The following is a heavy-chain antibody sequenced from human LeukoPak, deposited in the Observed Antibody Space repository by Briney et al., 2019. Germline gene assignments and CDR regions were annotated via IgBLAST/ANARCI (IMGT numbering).Heavy chain of an antibody. J-gene: IGHJ5*02. CDR2: IIPILGIA. V-gene: IGHV1-69*04. CDR1: GGTFSSYT. Sequence: ASEKVSCKGSGGTFSSYTISWVRQAPGQGLEWMGKIIPILGIANYAQKFQGRVTITAAKTTSTAYMELSSLRSEDTAVYYCARDFGGRIAAPLGRHWFDPWGQGTLVTVSS. CDR3: ARDFGGRIAAPLGRHWFDP. D-gene: IGHD6-6*01.